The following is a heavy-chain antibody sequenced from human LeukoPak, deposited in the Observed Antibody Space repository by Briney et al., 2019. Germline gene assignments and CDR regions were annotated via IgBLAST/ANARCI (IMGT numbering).Heavy chain of an antibody. CDR1: GFTFSSYA. Sequence: GRSLRLSCAASGFTFSSYAMSWVRQAPGKGLEWVSAISGSGGSTYYADSVKGRFTISRDNSKNTLYLQMNSLRAEDTAVYYCAKGWITIFGVVIGAFDIWGQGTMVTVSS. J-gene: IGHJ3*02. CDR3: AKGWITIFGVVIGAFDI. D-gene: IGHD3-3*01. V-gene: IGHV3-23*01. CDR2: ISGSGGST.